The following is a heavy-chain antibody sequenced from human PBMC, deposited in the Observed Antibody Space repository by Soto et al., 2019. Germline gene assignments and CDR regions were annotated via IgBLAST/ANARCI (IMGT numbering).Heavy chain of an antibody. D-gene: IGHD1-1*01. CDR3: AKAWGWNDAAFDV. Sequence: GGSLRLSCAASGFSFSSYAMSWVRQAPGKGLEWVSGISGSGGNTYYADSVEGRFVISRDNSENTLYLQMSSLRVEDTAVYYCAKAWGWNDAAFDVWGQGTMVTVSS. CDR1: GFSFSSYA. J-gene: IGHJ3*01. V-gene: IGHV3-23*01. CDR2: ISGSGGNT.